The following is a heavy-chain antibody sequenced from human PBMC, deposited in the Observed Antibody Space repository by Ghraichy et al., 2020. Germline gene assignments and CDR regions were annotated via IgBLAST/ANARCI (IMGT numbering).Heavy chain of an antibody. CDR1: GFSFTDYW. J-gene: IGHJ4*02. V-gene: IGHV3-74*01. CDR3: VRSYKDGLRHFDY. Sequence: GGSLTLSCAASGFSFTDYWMHWVCQTPGRGLEWVSHLNIDGTTVNYADSVKGRFTISRDNAKNTMYLQMISLTVEDTAVYYCVRSYKDGLRHFDYWGQGTLVTVSS. CDR2: LNIDGTTV. D-gene: IGHD1-14*01.